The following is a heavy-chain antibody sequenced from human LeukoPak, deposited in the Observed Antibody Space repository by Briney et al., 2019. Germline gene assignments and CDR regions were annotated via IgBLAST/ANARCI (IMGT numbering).Heavy chain of an antibody. CDR1: GFTFSNYA. J-gene: IGHJ4*02. CDR2: ISGSGGST. V-gene: IGHV3-23*01. D-gene: IGHD2-2*01. Sequence: GGSLRLSCAASGFTFSNYALSWVRQAPGKGLEWVSAISGSGGSTYYADSVKGRFTISRDNSKNTLYLQMNSLRAEDTAVYYCAKPGGRGDCSSTSCYFWPFNYWGQGTLVTVSS. CDR3: AKPGGRGDCSSTSCYFWPFNY.